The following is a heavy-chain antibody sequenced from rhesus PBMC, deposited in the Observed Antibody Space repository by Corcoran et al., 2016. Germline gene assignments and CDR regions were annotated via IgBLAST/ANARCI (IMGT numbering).Heavy chain of an antibody. CDR1: GGSISSGYD. J-gene: IGHJ4*01. CDR3: ARAGSSGWSVFYYFDY. CDR2: IYGSRGNT. V-gene: IGHV4-76*01. Sequence: QVQLQESGPGVVKPSETLSLTCAVSGGSISSGYDWSWIRQPPGKGLEWIGYIYGSRGNTNYNPALKNRLTISKDASKNQFSRKLSSVTAADTAVYYCARAGSSGWSVFYYFDYWGQGVLVTVSS. D-gene: IGHD6S26*01.